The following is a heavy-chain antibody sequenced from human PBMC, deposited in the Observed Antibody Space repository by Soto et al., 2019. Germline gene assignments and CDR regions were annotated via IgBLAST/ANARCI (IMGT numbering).Heavy chain of an antibody. CDR1: GFTVSDS. CDR2: IHSDGST. V-gene: IGHV3-53*05. D-gene: IGHD6-19*01. J-gene: IGHJ4*02. Sequence: GGSLRLSCSVAGFTVSDSMSWVRQAPGKGLECVSFIHSDGSTHYTDSVRGRFTISRDNSKNTLYLQMDRLRVDDTAVYFCARDASGPFNYWGQGTPVTVSS. CDR3: ARDASGPFNY.